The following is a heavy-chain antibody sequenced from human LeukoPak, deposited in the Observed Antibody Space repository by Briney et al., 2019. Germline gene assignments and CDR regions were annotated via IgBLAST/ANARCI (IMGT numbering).Heavy chain of an antibody. Sequence: GASLRLSCAASGFTFSIYALSWVRQAPGKGLEWVTAISGSGGSTYYADSVRGRFTISRDSSKNTLYLQMNSLRAEDTAVYYCAKYYSDSSSYIDYWGQGTLVTVSS. D-gene: IGHD3-22*01. CDR3: AKYYSDSSSYIDY. CDR2: ISGSGGST. J-gene: IGHJ4*02. CDR1: GFTFSIYA. V-gene: IGHV3-23*01.